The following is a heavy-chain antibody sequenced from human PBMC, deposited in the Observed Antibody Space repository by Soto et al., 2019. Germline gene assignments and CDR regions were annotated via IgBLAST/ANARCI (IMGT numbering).Heavy chain of an antibody. J-gene: IGHJ6*03. CDR1: GVTFSGYN. Sequence: GGSLRLSCAASGVTFSGYNMIWVRQAPGKGLECLSYISSGGSPINYAVSVRGRFTISRDNAKNSLYLQMNSLRDEDTAVYYCARVSCCGLDHYYYMDVWGKGITVTVSS. CDR2: ISSGGSPI. V-gene: IGHV3-48*02. CDR3: ARVSCCGLDHYYYMDV. D-gene: IGHD1-1*01.